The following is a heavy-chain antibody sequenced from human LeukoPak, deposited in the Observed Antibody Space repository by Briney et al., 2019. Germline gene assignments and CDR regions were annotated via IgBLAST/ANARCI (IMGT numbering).Heavy chain of an antibody. Sequence: GGSLRLSCAASGFTFSSYSMNWVRQAPGKGLESVSSITSISIYIYYADSVKGRFTISRDNAKNSLYLQMNSLRAEDTAVYYCARCRYDSSGYYSIIDYWGQGTLVTVSS. CDR1: GFTFSSYS. D-gene: IGHD3-22*01. V-gene: IGHV3-21*01. J-gene: IGHJ4*02. CDR3: ARCRYDSSGYYSIIDY. CDR2: ITSISIYI.